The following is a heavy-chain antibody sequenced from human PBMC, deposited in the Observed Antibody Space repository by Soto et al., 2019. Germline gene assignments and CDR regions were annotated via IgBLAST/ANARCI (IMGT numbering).Heavy chain of an antibody. CDR1: GFTFSRYW. Sequence: EVLLVESGGGLVQPGGSLRLSCAASGFTFSRYWMHWVRQAPGKGLVWVSRINSDGRSTNYADSVKGRFTISRDNAKNRLYMQMNILRAEDTAVYYCARAVTVSHWFDPWGQGPLVAVS. V-gene: IGHV3-74*01. D-gene: IGHD4-17*01. CDR2: INSDGRST. CDR3: ARAVTVSHWFDP. J-gene: IGHJ5*02.